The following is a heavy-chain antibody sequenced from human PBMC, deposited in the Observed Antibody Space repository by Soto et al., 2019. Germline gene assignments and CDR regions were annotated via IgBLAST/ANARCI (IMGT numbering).Heavy chain of an antibody. V-gene: IGHV3-30*18. Sequence: LRRSCAASGFTFSSYGMHWVRQAPGKGLEWVAVIAYDGSNKYYADSVKGRFTISRDNSKNTLYLQMNSLRAEDTAVYYCANVLRLDYWGQGTLVTVSS. CDR2: IAYDGSNK. J-gene: IGHJ4*02. CDR3: ANVLRLDY. CDR1: GFTFSSYG. D-gene: IGHD2-8*01.